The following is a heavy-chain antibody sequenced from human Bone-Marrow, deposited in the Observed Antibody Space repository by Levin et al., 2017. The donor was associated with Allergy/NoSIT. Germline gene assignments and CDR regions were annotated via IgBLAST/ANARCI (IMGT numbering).Heavy chain of an antibody. CDR3: SRLVDTTMVKVAFDI. J-gene: IGHJ3*02. Sequence: PGGSLRLSCAASGFIFSDSGIHWVRQAPGKGLEWVGRIRSKVNSYAIAYAAPVEGRFTVSRDDSKNTAYLQMDSLKTEDTAVYYCSRLVDTTMVKVAFDIWGQGTMVTVSP. CDR2: IRSKVNSYAI. CDR1: GFIFSDSG. D-gene: IGHD5-18*01. V-gene: IGHV3-73*01.